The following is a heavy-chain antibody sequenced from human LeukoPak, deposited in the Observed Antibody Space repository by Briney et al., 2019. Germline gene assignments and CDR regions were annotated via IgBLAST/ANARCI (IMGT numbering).Heavy chain of an antibody. J-gene: IGHJ4*02. D-gene: IGHD7-27*01. CDR3: ARDLAWGAFDY. CDR2: ISPRGGGT. V-gene: IGHV3-23*01. CDR1: GFTFSNYG. Sequence: GGSLRLSCAASGFTFSNYGMNWVRQAPGKGLEWLSGISPRGGGTYYADSVKGRFTISRDDSKNTLSLQMNSLRVEDTAVYYCARDLAWGAFDYWGQGTLVTVSS.